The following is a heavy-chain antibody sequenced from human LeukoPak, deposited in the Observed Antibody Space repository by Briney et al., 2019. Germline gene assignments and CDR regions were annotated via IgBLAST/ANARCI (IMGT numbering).Heavy chain of an antibody. CDR2: INPNSGGT. CDR1: GYTFTGYY. J-gene: IGHJ5*02. CDR3: ARDRYCSSTSCGNWFDP. Sequence: ASVKVSCKASGYTFTGYYMHWVRQAPGQGLEWMGWINPNSGGTNYAQKFQGRVTMTRDTSISTAYMELSRLRSDDTAVYYCARDRYCSSTSCGNWFDPRGQGTLVTVSS. V-gene: IGHV1-2*02. D-gene: IGHD2-2*01.